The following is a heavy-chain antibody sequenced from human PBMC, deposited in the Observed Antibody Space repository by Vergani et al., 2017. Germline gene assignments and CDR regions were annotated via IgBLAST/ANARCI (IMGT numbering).Heavy chain of an antibody. D-gene: IGHD6-19*01. CDR1: FDSIRNLY. CDR2: IHYSEIT. J-gene: IGHJ5*02. CDR3: ASDTHSGQRADR. Sequence: QVQLQESGPGLVKSSETLSLTCSVSFDSIRNLYCNWIRHPPWTGLEWIGSIHYSEITNYNPSLKTRVTISVDTSKNQFTLTLTSVTAADTAVYYCASDTHSGQRADRWGQGILVTVTS. V-gene: IGHV4-59*11.